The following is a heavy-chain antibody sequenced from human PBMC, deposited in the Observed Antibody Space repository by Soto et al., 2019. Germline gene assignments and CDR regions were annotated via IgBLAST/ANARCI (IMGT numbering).Heavy chain of an antibody. J-gene: IGHJ3*01. V-gene: IGHV3-74*01. CDR1: GFTFSSPW. CDR2: INGDGSST. Sequence: EMQLVESGGGLVQPGGSLRLSYAASGFTFSSPWIHWVRQAPGKGLVWVSRINGDGSSTSYADSVKGRFTISRDDAKRTVYLQMNSLRAEDTAVYYCASGLEERAKPTVVWGQGTLVTVSS. CDR3: ASGLEERAKPTVV. D-gene: IGHD1-1*01.